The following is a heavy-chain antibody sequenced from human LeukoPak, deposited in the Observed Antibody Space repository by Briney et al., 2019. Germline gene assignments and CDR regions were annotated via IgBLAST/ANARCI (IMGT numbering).Heavy chain of an antibody. D-gene: IGHD3-3*01. CDR1: GGTFSSYA. J-gene: IGHJ4*02. CDR2: IIPVIGIA. CDR3: AESSGAPYFFDY. Sequence: VASVKVSCKASGGTFSSYAISWGRQAPGQGREWMGGIIPVIGIANYAQTFQGTVTPTADTSPRTAYMELSSLRYADPRVSICAESSGAPYFFDYWGQGTLVTVSS. V-gene: IGHV1-69*17.